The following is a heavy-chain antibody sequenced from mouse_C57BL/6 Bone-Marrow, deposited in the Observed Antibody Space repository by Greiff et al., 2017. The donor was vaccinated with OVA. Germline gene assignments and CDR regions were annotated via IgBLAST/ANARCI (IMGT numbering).Heavy chain of an antibody. CDR3: AGCYGSSYDYAMDY. J-gene: IGHJ4*01. CDR2: IWGVGST. CDR1: GFSLTSYG. V-gene: IGHV2-6*01. Sequence: VQLQQSGPGLVAPSQSLSITCTVSGFSLTSYGVDWVRQSPGKGLEWLGVIWGVGSTNYNSALKSRLSISKDNSKSQVFLKMNSLQTDDTAMYYCAGCYGSSYDYAMDYWGQGTSVTVSS. D-gene: IGHD1-1*01.